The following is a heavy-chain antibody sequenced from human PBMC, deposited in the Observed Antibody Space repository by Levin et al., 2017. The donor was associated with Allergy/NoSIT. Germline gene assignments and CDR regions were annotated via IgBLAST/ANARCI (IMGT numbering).Heavy chain of an antibody. D-gene: IGHD4-11*01. Sequence: SQTLSLTCTVSCGSISSSYWSWIRQPPGKGLEWIGYIYYSGSTNYNPSLKSRVTISVDTSKNQFSLKLSSVTAADTAVYYCARDRPQSHYGMDVWGQGTTVTVSS. J-gene: IGHJ6*02. CDR2: IYYSGST. CDR3: ARDRPQSHYGMDV. V-gene: IGHV4-59*01. CDR1: CGSISSSY.